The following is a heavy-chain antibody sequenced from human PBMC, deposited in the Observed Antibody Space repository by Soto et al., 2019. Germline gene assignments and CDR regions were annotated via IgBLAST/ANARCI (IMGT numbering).Heavy chain of an antibody. CDR1: GYTFGDHY. Sequence: HPWGSLRLSCAVSGYTFGDHYIDWVRQAPGKGLEWVGRIRDKAHSYSTTYAASVKGRLTLSRDDSKNSVYLQMHSLKTEDTAVYYCVRTIQPGKTTYFDYWGQGTLVTVSS. CDR3: VRTIQPGKTTYFDY. V-gene: IGHV3-72*01. D-gene: IGHD1-1*01. CDR2: IRDKAHSYST. J-gene: IGHJ4*02.